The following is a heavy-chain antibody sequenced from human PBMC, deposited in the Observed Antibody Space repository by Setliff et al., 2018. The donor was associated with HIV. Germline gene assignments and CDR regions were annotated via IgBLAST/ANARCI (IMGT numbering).Heavy chain of an antibody. CDR1: GDSITRGSYY. J-gene: IGHJ2*01. V-gene: IGHV4-61*09. Sequence: SETLSLTCTVSGDSITRGSYYWSWIRQPAGKGLEWIGHIYTSGKTHYSPSLKSRITISADTSKNQLSLNLSSVTAADTAVHYCARAAYSGTYLWEPATDLWGRGTLVTVSS. CDR2: IYTSGKT. D-gene: IGHD1-26*01. CDR3: ARAAYSGTYLWEPATDL.